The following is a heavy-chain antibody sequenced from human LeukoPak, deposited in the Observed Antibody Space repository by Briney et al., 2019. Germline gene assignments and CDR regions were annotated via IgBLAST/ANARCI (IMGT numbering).Heavy chain of an antibody. CDR1: GFAFSTYG. V-gene: IGHV3-33*01. D-gene: IGHD6-6*01. CDR3: ARALSTAARTTQFDY. CDR2: IWYDGSNK. J-gene: IGHJ4*02. Sequence: GGSLRLSCAASGFAFSTYGMHWVRQAPGKGLEWVAVIWYDGSNKYYADSVKGRFTISRDNSKNTLYLQMNSLRAEDTAVYYCARALSTAARTTQFDYWGQGTLVAVSS.